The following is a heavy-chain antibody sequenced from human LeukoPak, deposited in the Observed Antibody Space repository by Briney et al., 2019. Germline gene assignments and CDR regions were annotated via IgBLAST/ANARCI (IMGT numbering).Heavy chain of an antibody. CDR1: GGSISSSSYY. J-gene: IGHJ4*02. CDR2: IYYSGST. V-gene: IGHV4-39*07. D-gene: IGHD5-24*01. CDR3: ARGRDGYAFDY. Sequence: PSETLSLTCTVSGGSISSSSYYWGWIRQPPGKGLEWIGSIYYSGSTYYNPSLKSRVTISVDTSKNQFSLKLTSVTAADTAVHYCARGRDGYAFDYWGQGTLVTVSS.